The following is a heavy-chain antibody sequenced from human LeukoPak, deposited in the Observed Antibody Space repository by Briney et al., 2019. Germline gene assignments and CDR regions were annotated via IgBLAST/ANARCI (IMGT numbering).Heavy chain of an antibody. CDR1: GGSISGSSYH. J-gene: IGHJ4*02. CDR2: LYYSGST. V-gene: IGHV4-39*01. D-gene: IGHD3-10*01. CDR3: ARRHDGEFDY. Sequence: PLETLSLTCTVSGGSISGSSYHWGWIRQPPGKGLEWIGNLYYSGSTYYNPSLKSRVTISVDTSKNQFSLKLSSVTAADTAVYYCARRHDGEFDYWGQGTLVTVSS.